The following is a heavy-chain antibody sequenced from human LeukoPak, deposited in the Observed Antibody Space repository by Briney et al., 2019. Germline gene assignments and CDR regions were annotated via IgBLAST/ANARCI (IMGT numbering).Heavy chain of an antibody. V-gene: IGHV3-23*01. CDR2: ISGSGGST. CDR3: AEDGMITFGGVPHWFDP. J-gene: IGHJ5*02. CDR1: GFTFSSYA. Sequence: PGGSLRHSCSASGFTFSSYAMSWVRQAPGKGLEWVSAISGSGGSTYYADSVKGRFTISRDTSKNTLYLQMNSLRAEDTAVYYCAEDGMITFGGVPHWFDPWGQGTLVTVSS. D-gene: IGHD3-16*01.